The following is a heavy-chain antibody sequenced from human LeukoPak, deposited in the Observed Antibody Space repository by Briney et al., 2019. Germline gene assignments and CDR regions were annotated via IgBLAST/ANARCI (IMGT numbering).Heavy chain of an antibody. Sequence: GGSLRLSCAASGFTFSSYSMNWVRQAPGKGLEWVSSISSSSSYIYYADSVKGRFTISRDNAKNSLYLQMNSLRAEDTAVYYCASSFYGSGSYSFDHWGQGTLVTVSS. J-gene: IGHJ4*02. D-gene: IGHD3-10*01. CDR3: ASSFYGSGSYSFDH. CDR1: GFTFSSYS. CDR2: ISSSSSYI. V-gene: IGHV3-21*01.